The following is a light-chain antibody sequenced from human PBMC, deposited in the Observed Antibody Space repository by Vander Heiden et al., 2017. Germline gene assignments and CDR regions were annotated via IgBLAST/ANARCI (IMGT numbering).Light chain of an antibody. CDR3: QQRSSWPIT. V-gene: IGKV3-11*02. Sequence: EIVLTQSPATLSLFPGERANLSRRASQSVNIFLAWYQQNPGQAPRLLISNASNRAPGIPARFSGSGAGRDFTLTISSLDPEEFAVYYCQQRSSWPITFGQGTRLEIK. CDR2: NAS. CDR1: QSVNIF. J-gene: IGKJ5*01.